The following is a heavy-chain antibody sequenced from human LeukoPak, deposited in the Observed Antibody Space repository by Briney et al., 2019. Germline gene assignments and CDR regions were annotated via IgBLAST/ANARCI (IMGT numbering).Heavy chain of an antibody. CDR3: ARVQDHDFWSDYYTGAIDY. D-gene: IGHD3-3*01. CDR2: ISSSSSYI. Sequence: GGSLRLSCAASGFTFSSYSMNWVRQAPGKGLEWVSSISSSSSYIYYADSVKGRFTISRDNAKNSLYLQMNSLRAEDTAVYYCARVQDHDFWSDYYTGAIDYWGQGTLVTVSS. J-gene: IGHJ4*02. CDR1: GFTFSSYS. V-gene: IGHV3-21*01.